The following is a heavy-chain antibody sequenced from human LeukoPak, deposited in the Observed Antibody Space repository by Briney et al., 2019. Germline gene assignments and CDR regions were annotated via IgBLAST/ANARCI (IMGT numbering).Heavy chain of an antibody. CDR3: VRANHFDY. CDR1: SGSISSGGYY. V-gene: IGHV4-31*03. CDR2: IYYSGST. J-gene: IGHJ4*02. Sequence: PSQTLSLTCTVSSGSISSGGYYWSWIRQHPGKGLEWIGYIYYSGSTYYNPSLKSRVTISVDTSKNQFSLKLTSVTAADTAVYFCVRANHFDYWGQGTLVTVSS.